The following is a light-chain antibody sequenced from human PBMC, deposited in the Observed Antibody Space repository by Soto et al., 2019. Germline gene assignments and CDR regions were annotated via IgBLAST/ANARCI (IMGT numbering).Light chain of an antibody. CDR3: SSYTSSSTLLYV. Sequence: QSVLTQPASLSGSPGQSITISCTGTSSDVGGYNYVSWYQQHQGKAPKLMIYEVSNRPSGVSNRFSGYKSGNTASLTISGIQAEDEADYYCSSYTSSSTLLYVFGTGNKVTVL. CDR2: EVS. V-gene: IGLV2-14*01. J-gene: IGLJ1*01. CDR1: SSDVGGYNY.